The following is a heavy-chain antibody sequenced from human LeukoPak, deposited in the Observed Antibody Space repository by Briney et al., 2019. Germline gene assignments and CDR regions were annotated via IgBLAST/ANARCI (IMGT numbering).Heavy chain of an antibody. J-gene: IGHJ6*03. D-gene: IGHD2-2*01. CDR2: ISSSSSTI. CDR1: GFTFSSYS. V-gene: IGHV3-48*04. Sequence: GGSLRLSCAASGFTFSSYSMDWVRQAPGKGLEWVSYISSSSSTIYYADSVKGRFTISRGNAKNSLYLQMNSLRAEDTAVYYCAGLCISTSCNTGYYYYMDVWGKGTTVTVSS. CDR3: AGLCISTSCNTGYYYYMDV.